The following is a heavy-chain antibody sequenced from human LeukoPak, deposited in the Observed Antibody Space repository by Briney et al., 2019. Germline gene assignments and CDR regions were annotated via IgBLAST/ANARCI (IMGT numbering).Heavy chain of an antibody. D-gene: IGHD4-17*01. V-gene: IGHV4-39*01. Sequence: PSETLSLTCTVSGGSISSSSYYWGWIRQPPGKGLEWIGSIYYSGSTYYNPSLKTRVTISVDTSKNQFSLKLSSVTAADTAVYYCARHDHAYGDPDYWGQGTLVSVSS. CDR2: IYYSGST. CDR3: ARHDHAYGDPDY. CDR1: GGSISSSSYY. J-gene: IGHJ4*02.